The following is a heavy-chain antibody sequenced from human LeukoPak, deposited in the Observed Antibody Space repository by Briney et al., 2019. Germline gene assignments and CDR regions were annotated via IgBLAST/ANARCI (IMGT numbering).Heavy chain of an antibody. J-gene: IGHJ4*02. CDR1: GGTFSSYA. Sequence: SVKVSCKASGGTFSSYAISWVRQAPGQGLEWMGGIIPIFGTANYAQKFQGRVTITTDESTSTAYMELSSLRPEDTAVYYCARVKVYCGGDCYTPLDYWGQGTLVTVSS. CDR2: IIPIFGTA. D-gene: IGHD2-21*02. CDR3: ARVKVYCGGDCYTPLDY. V-gene: IGHV1-69*05.